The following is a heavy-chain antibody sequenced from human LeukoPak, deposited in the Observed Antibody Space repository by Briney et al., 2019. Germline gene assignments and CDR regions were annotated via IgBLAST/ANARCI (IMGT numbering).Heavy chain of an antibody. CDR3: AKGKFNYYGSGSYGLDY. V-gene: IGHV3-30-3*01. J-gene: IGHJ4*02. CDR2: ISYDGSNK. D-gene: IGHD3-10*01. Sequence: QPGRSLRLSCAASGFTFSSYAMYWVRQAPGKGLEWVAVISYDGSNKYYADSVKGRFTISRDNSKNTLYLQMNSLRAEDTAVYYCAKGKFNYYGSGSYGLDYWGQGTLVTVSS. CDR1: GFTFSSYA.